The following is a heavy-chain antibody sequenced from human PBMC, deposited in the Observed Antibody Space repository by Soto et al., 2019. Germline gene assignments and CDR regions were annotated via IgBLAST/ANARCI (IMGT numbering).Heavy chain of an antibody. V-gene: IGHV1-3*01. J-gene: IGHJ4*02. CDR3: ARVSNAYYDFWSGYYIPPPYFDY. CDR2: INAGNGNT. CDR1: GYTFTSYA. Sequence: ASVKVSCKASGYTFTSYAMHWVRQAPGQRIEWMGWINAGNGNTKYSQKFQGRVTITRDTSASTAYMELSSLRSEDTAVYYCARVSNAYYDFWSGYYIPPPYFDYWGQGTLVTVSS. D-gene: IGHD3-3*01.